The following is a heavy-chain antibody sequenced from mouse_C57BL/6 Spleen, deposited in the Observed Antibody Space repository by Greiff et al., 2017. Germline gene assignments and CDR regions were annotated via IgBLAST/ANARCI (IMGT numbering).Heavy chain of an antibody. CDR3: ARAYYGSSGYYFDY. V-gene: IGHV3-6*01. J-gene: IGHJ2*01. CDR1: GYSITSGYY. D-gene: IGHD1-1*01. CDR2: ISYDGSN. Sequence: EVKLMESGPGLVKPSQSLSLTCSVTGYSITSGYYWNWIRQFPGNKLEWMGYISYDGSNNYNPSLKNRISITRDTSKNQFFLKLNSVTTEDTATYYCARAYYGSSGYYFDYWGQGTTLTVSS.